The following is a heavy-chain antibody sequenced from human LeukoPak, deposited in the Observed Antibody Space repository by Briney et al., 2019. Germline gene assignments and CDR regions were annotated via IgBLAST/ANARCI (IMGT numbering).Heavy chain of an antibody. V-gene: IGHV3-74*01. CDR2: INRDATIT. J-gene: IGHJ4*02. CDR1: GFTFSGYW. CDR3: AIMDTIAGVDH. Sequence: PGGSLRLSCAASGFTFSGYWMHWVRQAPGKGLVWVSRINRDATITNYADSVKGRFSISRDNAKNTLYLQMNNLGGEDTAVYYSAIMDTIAGVDHWGQGTLVTVSS. D-gene: IGHD5-12*01.